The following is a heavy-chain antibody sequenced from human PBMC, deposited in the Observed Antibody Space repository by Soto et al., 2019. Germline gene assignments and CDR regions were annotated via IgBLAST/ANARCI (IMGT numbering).Heavy chain of an antibody. CDR3: ARDSSYCSGGSCYLRSYGMDV. V-gene: IGHV4-59*12. J-gene: IGHJ6*02. CDR2: ISYSGRT. D-gene: IGHD2-15*01. CDR1: GDSMSTYY. Sequence: PSETLSLTCTVSGDSMSTYYWSWIRQPPGKGLEWIGYISYSGRTTYNPSLKSRVTISVDTSKNQFSLKLSSVTAADTAVYYCARDSSYCSGGSCYLRSYGMDVWGQGTTVTVSS.